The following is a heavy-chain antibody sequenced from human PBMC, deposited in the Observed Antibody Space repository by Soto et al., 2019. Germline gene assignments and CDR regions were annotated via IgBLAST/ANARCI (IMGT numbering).Heavy chain of an antibody. CDR2: IYYSGST. J-gene: IGHJ3*02. CDR3: ATTSPDDHNFDLGAYDI. CDR1: GGSISSSSYY. Sequence: SETLSLTCTVSGGSISSSSYYWGWIRQPPGKGLEWIGSIYYSGSTYYNPSLKSRVTISVDTSKNQFSLKLSSVTAADTAVYYCATTSPDDHNFDLGAYDIWGQGTMVTGSS. D-gene: IGHD3-3*01. V-gene: IGHV4-39*01.